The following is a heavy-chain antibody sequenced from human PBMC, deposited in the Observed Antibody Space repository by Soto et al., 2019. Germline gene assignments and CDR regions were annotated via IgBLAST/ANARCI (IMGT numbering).Heavy chain of an antibody. D-gene: IGHD6-19*01. V-gene: IGHV3-48*02. CDR3: ARPTEEVADYYYYYGMDV. CDR1: GFTFSSYS. J-gene: IGHJ6*02. Sequence: EVQLVESGGGLVQPGGSLRLSCAASGFTFSSYSMNWVRQAPGKGLEWVSYISSSSSTIYYADSVKGRFTISRDNAKNSLYLQMNRLRDEDTAVYYCARPTEEVADYYYYYGMDVWGQGTTVTVSS. CDR2: ISSSSSTI.